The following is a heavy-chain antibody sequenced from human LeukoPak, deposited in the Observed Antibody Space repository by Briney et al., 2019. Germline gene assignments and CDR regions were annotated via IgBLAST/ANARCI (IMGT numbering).Heavy chain of an antibody. D-gene: IGHD5-24*01. CDR1: GFTFSSYG. J-gene: IGHJ4*02. Sequence: GGTLRLSCAASGFTFSSYGMSWVRQAPGKGLEWVSAISGSGGSTYYADSVKGRFTISRDNSKNTLFLQMNSLRAEDTAVYYCAKGRDYYLDYWGRGTLVTVSS. V-gene: IGHV3-23*01. CDR2: ISGSGGST. CDR3: AKGRDYYLDY.